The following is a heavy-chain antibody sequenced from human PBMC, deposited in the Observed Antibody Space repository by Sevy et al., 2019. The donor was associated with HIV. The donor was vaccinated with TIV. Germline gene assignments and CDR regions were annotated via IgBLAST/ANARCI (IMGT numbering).Heavy chain of an antibody. Sequence: GGSLRLSCAASGFTFSNYAMSWVRQAPGKGLEWVSGISGSGDTTYYADSVKDRFTISSDNSMNTMYLQMNGLRAEDAAVYYCATGIYNSGWYAPGYFDNWGQGTLVTVPS. J-gene: IGHJ4*02. D-gene: IGHD6-19*01. CDR3: ATGIYNSGWYAPGYFDN. V-gene: IGHV3-23*01. CDR1: GFTFSNYA. CDR2: ISGSGDTT.